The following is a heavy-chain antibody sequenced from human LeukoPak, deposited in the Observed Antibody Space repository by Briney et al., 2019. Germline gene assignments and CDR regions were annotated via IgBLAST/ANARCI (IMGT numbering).Heavy chain of an antibody. J-gene: IGHJ4*02. CDR2: ISSGGGT. CDR3: GGGGPGKDFNILTGYLYY. V-gene: IGHV3-66*01. D-gene: IGHD3-9*01. Sequence: PGGSLRLSCAASGFTFSSYGMSWVRQAPGKGLEWVSLISSGGGTYYADSVKGRFTISRDNSKNTLYLQMNSLGAEDTAAYYCGGGGPGKDFNILTGYLYYWGQGTPVTVSS. CDR1: GFTFSSYG.